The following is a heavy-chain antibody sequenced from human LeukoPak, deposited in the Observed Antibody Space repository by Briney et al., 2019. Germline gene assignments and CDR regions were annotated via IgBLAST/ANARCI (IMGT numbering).Heavy chain of an antibody. CDR3: ARRGAGFFDY. CDR1: KGSMSHYY. V-gene: IGHV4-59*08. J-gene: IGHJ4*02. D-gene: IGHD1-26*01. Sequence: SETLSLNCTVSKGSMSHYYWSWTRQPPGKRLEWIGYIYYLGSTNYNPSLTSRVTISVDTSKNQFSLKLTSVTAADTAVYYCARRGAGFFDYWGQGALVTVSS. CDR2: IYYLGST.